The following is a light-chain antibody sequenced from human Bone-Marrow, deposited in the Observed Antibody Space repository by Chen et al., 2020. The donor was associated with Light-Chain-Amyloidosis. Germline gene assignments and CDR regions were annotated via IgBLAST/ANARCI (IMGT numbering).Light chain of an antibody. CDR1: SGTIATNH. J-gene: IGLJ3*02. CDR3: QSYQGSSQGV. V-gene: IGLV6-57*01. Sequence: NFMLTQPHSVSASPGKTLILSCPRRSGTIATNHVQWYQQRPGSSPTPLIYEVDQRPSGVPDRFSGSIDRSSNSASLTIAGLKTEDEADYYCQSYQGSSQGVFGGGTKLTVL. CDR2: EVD.